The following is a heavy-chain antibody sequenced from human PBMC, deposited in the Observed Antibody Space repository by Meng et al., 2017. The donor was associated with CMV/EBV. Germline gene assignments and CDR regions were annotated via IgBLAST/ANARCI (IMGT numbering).Heavy chain of an antibody. D-gene: IGHD3-3*01. V-gene: IGHV3-49*04. J-gene: IGHJ6*04. CDR2: SRSEVFGAAT. CDR3: ARDNVSYDSWSGNYYFYGLDV. Sequence: SLKISCEASGFTSGDFALSWVSQAPGKGLEWVGFSRSEVFGAATEYASSVKGRFTFSRDDSKNIAYLQMNSLRSEDTAVYYCARDNVSYDSWSGNYYFYGLDVWGEGTTVTVSS. CDR1: GFTSGDFA.